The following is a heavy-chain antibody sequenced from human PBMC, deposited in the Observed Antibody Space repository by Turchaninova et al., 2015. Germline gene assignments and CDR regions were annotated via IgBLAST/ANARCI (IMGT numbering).Heavy chain of an antibody. D-gene: IGHD2-15*01. Sequence: QVQLVQSGAEVKKPGAYVKVSCKASGYTLTTYAIHWVRQAPGQSFELMGWINNGNANTKYSQKYQGRVTITRDTSASTAYMELSSLRSEDTAMYYCARDVILKYCSGGSCSRTWAGPFDIWGQGTMVTVSS. V-gene: IGHV1-3*04. CDR3: ARDVILKYCSGGSCSRTWAGPFDI. CDR1: GYTLTTYA. J-gene: IGHJ3*02. CDR2: INNGNANT.